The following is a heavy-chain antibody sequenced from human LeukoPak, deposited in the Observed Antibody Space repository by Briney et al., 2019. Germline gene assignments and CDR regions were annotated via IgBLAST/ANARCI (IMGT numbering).Heavy chain of an antibody. CDR3: AKDLRRSFSGGFGY. J-gene: IGHJ4*02. V-gene: IGHV3-30*18. CDR1: GFTFSSYG. Sequence: GGSLRLSCAASGFTFSSYGMHWVRQAPGKGLEWVAVISYDGSNKYYADSVKGRFTISRDNSKNTLYLQMNSLRAEDTAVYYCAKDLRRSFSGGFGYWGQGTLVTVSS. D-gene: IGHD3-10*01. CDR2: ISYDGSNK.